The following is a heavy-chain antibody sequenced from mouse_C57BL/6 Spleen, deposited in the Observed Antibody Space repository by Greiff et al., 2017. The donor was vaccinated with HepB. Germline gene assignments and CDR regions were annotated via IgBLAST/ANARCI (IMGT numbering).Heavy chain of an antibody. CDR2: INPGSGGT. Sequence: QVQLKESGAELVRPGTSVKVSCKASGYAFTNYLIEWVKQRPGQGLEWIGVINPGSGGTNYNEKFKGKATLTADKSSSTAYMQLSSLTSEDSAVYFCARWDFDTYYYGRGAMDYWGQGTSVTVSS. D-gene: IGHD1-1*01. CDR3: ARWDFDTYYYGRGAMDY. V-gene: IGHV1-54*01. CDR1: GYAFTNYL. J-gene: IGHJ4*01.